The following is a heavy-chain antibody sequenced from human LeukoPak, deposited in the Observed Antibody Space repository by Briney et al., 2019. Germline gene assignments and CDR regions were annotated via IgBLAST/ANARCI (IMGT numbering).Heavy chain of an antibody. CDR1: GFTFSSYA. CDR2: ISGSGGST. V-gene: IGHV3-23*01. J-gene: IGHJ4*02. Sequence: PGGSLRLSCAASGFTFSSYAMGWVRQAPGKGLEWVSAISGSGGSTYYADSVKGRFTISRDNSKNTLYLQMNSLRAEDTAVYYCAKAGITMIVVLSYFDYWGQGTLVTVSS. D-gene: IGHD3-22*01. CDR3: AKAGITMIVVLSYFDY.